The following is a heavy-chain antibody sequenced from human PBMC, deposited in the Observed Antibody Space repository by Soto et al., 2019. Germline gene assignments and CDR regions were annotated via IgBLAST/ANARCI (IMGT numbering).Heavy chain of an antibody. CDR2: MSNSGDLT. CDR3: AKDAARPNGWYYFEY. D-gene: IGHD6-19*01. CDR1: VFSFRTYA. J-gene: IGHJ4*02. Sequence: VGSLRLSCASSVFSFRTYAMGCVRHSPGKWLEWVSVMSNSGDLTYYADSVKGRFTISRDNSENTLYLQMSSLRAEDAAIYYCAKDAARPNGWYYFEYWGQGTLVIVSS. V-gene: IGHV3-23*01.